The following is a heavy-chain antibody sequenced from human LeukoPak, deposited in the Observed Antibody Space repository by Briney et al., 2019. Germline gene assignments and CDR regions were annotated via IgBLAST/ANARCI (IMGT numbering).Heavy chain of an antibody. D-gene: IGHD2-2*02. CDR2: IWYDGSNK. Sequence: WRSLRLSCAASGFTFSSYGMHWVRQAPGKGPEWVAVIWYDGSNKYYADSVKGRFTISRDNSKNTLYLQMNSLRAEDTAVYYCARDVVPAAIGWFDPWGQGTLVTVSS. J-gene: IGHJ5*02. V-gene: IGHV3-33*01. CDR3: ARDVVPAAIGWFDP. CDR1: GFTFSSYG.